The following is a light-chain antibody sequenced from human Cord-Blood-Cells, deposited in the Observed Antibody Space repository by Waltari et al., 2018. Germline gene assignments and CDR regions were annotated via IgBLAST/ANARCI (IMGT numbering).Light chain of an antibody. CDR1: QCVLYSSNNMNY. CDR3: QQYYSTPWT. V-gene: IGKV4-1*01. J-gene: IGKJ1*01. Sequence: DIVMTQSPDSLAVSLGERATINCKSSQCVLYSSNNMNYLAWYQQKPGQPPKLLIYWASTRESGVPDRFSGSGSGTDFTLTISSLQAEDVAVYYCQQYYSTPWTFGQGTKVEIK. CDR2: WAS.